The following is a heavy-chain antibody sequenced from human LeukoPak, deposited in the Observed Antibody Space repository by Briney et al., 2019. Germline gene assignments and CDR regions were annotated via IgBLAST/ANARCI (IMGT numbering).Heavy chain of an antibody. J-gene: IGHJ4*02. V-gene: IGHV1-18*01. Sequence: GASVKVSCKVSGYTLTELSMHWVRQAPGQGLEWMAWINPYNGNTNYAQKLQGRVTMTTDTSTSTAYMELRSLRSDDTAVYYCARVNNYDILSSFDSWGQGTLVTVSS. D-gene: IGHD3-9*01. CDR2: INPYNGNT. CDR1: GYTLTELS. CDR3: ARVNNYDILSSFDS.